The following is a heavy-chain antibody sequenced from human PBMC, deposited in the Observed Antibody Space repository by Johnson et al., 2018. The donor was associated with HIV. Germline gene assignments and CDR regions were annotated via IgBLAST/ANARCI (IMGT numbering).Heavy chain of an antibody. V-gene: IGHV3-53*01. CDR2: IYSGGST. CDR1: GFIVSSNY. D-gene: IGHD1-26*01. J-gene: IGHJ3*02. Sequence: VQLVESGGGLIQPGGSLRLFCSASGFIVSSNYMRWVRQAPGKGLEWVSVIYSGGSTYYADSVKGRFTISRDNSKNTLYLQMNSLRAEDTAVYYCARSSGSYLDDAFDIWGQGTMVTVSS. CDR3: ARSSGSYLDDAFDI.